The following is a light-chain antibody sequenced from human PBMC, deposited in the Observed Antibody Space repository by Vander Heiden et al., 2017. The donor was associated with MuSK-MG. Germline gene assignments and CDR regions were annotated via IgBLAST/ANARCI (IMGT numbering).Light chain of an antibody. CDR2: AAS. CDR3: QQLNSYPWT. V-gene: IGKV1-9*01. CDR1: QGISSY. J-gene: IGKJ1*01. Sequence: DIQLPQSPSFLSASGGDRVTITCRASQGISSYLAWYQQKPGKAPKLLIYAASTLQSGVPSRFSGSGSGTEFTLTISSLQPEDFATYYCQQLNSYPWTFGQGTKVEIK.